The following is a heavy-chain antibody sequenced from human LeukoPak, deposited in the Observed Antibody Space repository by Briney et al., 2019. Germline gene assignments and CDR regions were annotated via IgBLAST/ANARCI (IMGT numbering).Heavy chain of an antibody. CDR2: INHSGST. D-gene: IGHD3-10*01. CDR3: ARLELNYGSGTY. V-gene: IGHV4-34*01. Sequence: SETLSLTCAGYGGSFSGYYWSWIRQPPGKERGWIAEINHSGSTNYNPSLKSRVTISVDTSKNQFSLKPSSVTAADTAVYYCARLELNYGSGTYWGQGTLVTVSS. CDR1: GGSFSGYY. J-gene: IGHJ4*02.